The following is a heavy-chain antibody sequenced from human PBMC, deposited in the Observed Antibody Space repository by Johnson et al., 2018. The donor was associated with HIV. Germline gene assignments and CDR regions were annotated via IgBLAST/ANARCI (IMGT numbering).Heavy chain of an antibody. CDR3: SRPWGASSSPDSFDL. D-gene: IGHD6-13*01. J-gene: IGHJ3*01. CDR2: ISYDGSDK. Sequence: QVQLVESGGGVVQPGRSLRLSCAASGFTFSRYVMHWVRQAPAKGLEWVAVISYDGSDKDYADSVKGRFTISRDSSKNTLYLQMNSLRVEDTAVYYCSRPWGASSSPDSFDLWGQGTLVTVSS. V-gene: IGHV3-30*04. CDR1: GFTFSRYV.